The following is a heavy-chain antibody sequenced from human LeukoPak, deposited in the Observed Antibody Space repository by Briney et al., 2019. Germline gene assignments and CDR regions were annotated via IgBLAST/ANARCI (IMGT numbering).Heavy chain of an antibody. V-gene: IGHV4-4*02. D-gene: IGHD4-17*01. CDR1: AGSISSSNW. CDR3: ATATLGLRPPTAKAIETPSAFDI. Sequence: SETLSLTCAVSAGSISSSNWWSWVRQSPVKGLEWIGEIYLYGTTNYNPSLKSRVTMSVDRSKNQFSLKVSSVTAADTAVFYCATATLGLRPPTAKAIETPSAFDIWGQGTLVTVSS. J-gene: IGHJ3*02. CDR2: IYLYGTT.